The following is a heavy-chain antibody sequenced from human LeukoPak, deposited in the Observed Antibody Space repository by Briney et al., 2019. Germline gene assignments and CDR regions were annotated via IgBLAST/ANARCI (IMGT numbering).Heavy chain of an antibody. D-gene: IGHD3-16*01. CDR3: ARPRGTYNDYSGYFDY. CDR2: ISSSSSYR. Sequence: GGSLRLSCAASGITFSSYSMNWVRQAPGKGLEWVSSISSSSSYRYYADSVKGRFTISRDNAKNSPYLQINSLKAEDTAVYYCARPRGTYNDYSGYFDYWGQGTLVTVSS. V-gene: IGHV3-21*01. CDR1: GITFSSYS. J-gene: IGHJ4*02.